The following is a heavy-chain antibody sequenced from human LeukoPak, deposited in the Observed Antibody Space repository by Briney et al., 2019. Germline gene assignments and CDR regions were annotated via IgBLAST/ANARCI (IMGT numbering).Heavy chain of an antibody. Sequence: ASVKVSCKASGYTFTSCDINWVRQATGQGLEWMGWMNPNSGNTGYAQKFQGRVTMTRNTSISTAYMELSSLRSEDTAVYYCARGYSSSWSRVSNYYYYYGMDVWGQGTTVTVSS. J-gene: IGHJ6*02. CDR2: MNPNSGNT. CDR3: ARGYSSSWSRVSNYYYYYGMDV. V-gene: IGHV1-8*01. CDR1: GYTFTSCD. D-gene: IGHD6-13*01.